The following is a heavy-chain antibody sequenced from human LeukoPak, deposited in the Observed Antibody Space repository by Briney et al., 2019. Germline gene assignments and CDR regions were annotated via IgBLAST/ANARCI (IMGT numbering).Heavy chain of an antibody. V-gene: IGHV3-23*01. D-gene: IGHD6-19*01. CDR3: AKSVGWVKYYFDY. J-gene: IGHJ4*02. Sequence: GGSLRLSYAASGFTYSSYAMSWVRQAPGKGLEWVSDISGSGGVTHYADSVKGRFTISRDNSKNTLYLQMNSLRAEDTAVYYCAKSVGWVKYYFDYWGQGTLVTVSS. CDR1: GFTYSSYA. CDR2: ISGSGGVT.